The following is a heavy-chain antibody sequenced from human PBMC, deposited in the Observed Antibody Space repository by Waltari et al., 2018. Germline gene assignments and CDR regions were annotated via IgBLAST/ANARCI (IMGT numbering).Heavy chain of an antibody. CDR1: GFTFTGYS. Sequence: EVQLVESGGGLVHTGGSLRLSCAASGFTFTGYSFNWVRQAPGKGLEWVSFISSRNSPIYYADSVKGRFTISRDNAKNSLYLQMNGLRAEDTAVYYCARATGYYDGVLDYWGQGTLVTVSS. CDR2: ISSRNSPI. J-gene: IGHJ4*02. D-gene: IGHD3-22*01. CDR3: ARATGYYDGVLDY. V-gene: IGHV3-48*01.